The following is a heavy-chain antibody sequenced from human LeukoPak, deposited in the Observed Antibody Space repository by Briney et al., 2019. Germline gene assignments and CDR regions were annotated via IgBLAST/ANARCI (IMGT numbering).Heavy chain of an antibody. Sequence: GGSLRLSCAASGFTFSSYAMEWVRQAPGKGLEWVSGLRISGDTTHYADSVKGRFTISRDNSKNTLYLQMNSLRVDDTAVYYCAKGWNSLSFYTTHWGQGILVTVSS. J-gene: IGHJ4*02. D-gene: IGHD3-10*01. CDR2: LRISGDTT. CDR3: AKGWNSLSFYTTH. CDR1: GFTFSSYA. V-gene: IGHV3-23*01.